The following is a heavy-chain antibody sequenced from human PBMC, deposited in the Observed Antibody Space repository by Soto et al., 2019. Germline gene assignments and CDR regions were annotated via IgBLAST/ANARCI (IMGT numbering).Heavy chain of an antibody. CDR1: GGSISSSNW. D-gene: IGHD5-12*01. V-gene: IGHV4-4*02. Sequence: PSETLSLTCAVSGGSISSSNWWSWVRQPPGKGLEWIGEIYHSGSTNYNPSLKSRVTISVDKSKNQFSLKLSSVTAADTAVYYCARGFPKGLRAKGMDVWGQGTTVTSP. J-gene: IGHJ6*02. CDR2: IYHSGST. CDR3: ARGFPKGLRAKGMDV.